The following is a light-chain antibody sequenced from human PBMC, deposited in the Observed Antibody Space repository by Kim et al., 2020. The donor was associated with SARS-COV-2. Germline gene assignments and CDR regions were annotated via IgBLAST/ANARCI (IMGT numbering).Light chain of an antibody. J-gene: IGLJ2*01. CDR2: SNN. CDR1: GSNSGSNT. V-gene: IGLV1-44*01. CDR3: AAWDDSLNGVV. Sequence: RRVTVSASESGSNSGSNTVNWYQQLPGTAPKPLIYSNNQRPSGVPDRFSGSKSGTSASLAISGLQSEDEADYYCAAWDDSLNGVVFGGGTQLTVL.